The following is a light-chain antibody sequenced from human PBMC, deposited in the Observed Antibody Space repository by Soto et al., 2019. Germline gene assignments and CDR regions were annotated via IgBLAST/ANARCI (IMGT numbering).Light chain of an antibody. CDR2: SNT. CDR3: AAWDDSLNGVV. CDR1: SSNIGSHT. V-gene: IGLV1-44*01. Sequence: VVTQPPSASGTPGQTIAISCSGGSSNIGSHTVNWYQQLPGTAPRLLIYSNTQRPSGVPDRFSGSKSGTSASLAISGLQSEYEGDYYCAAWDDSLNGVVFGGGTKVTVL. J-gene: IGLJ2*01.